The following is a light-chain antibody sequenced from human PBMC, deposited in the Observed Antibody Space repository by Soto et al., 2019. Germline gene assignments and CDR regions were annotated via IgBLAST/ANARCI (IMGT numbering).Light chain of an antibody. Sequence: DIQMTQSPSSLSASVGDRVTITCRASQGISNYLDWYQQKPGKVPKLLIYAASTLQSRVPSRFSGSGSGTDFTLNISSLQPEDVETYYRQKYNSSPFTFGPGTKVDIK. V-gene: IGKV1-27*01. CDR2: AAS. J-gene: IGKJ3*01. CDR3: QKYNSSPFT. CDR1: QGISNY.